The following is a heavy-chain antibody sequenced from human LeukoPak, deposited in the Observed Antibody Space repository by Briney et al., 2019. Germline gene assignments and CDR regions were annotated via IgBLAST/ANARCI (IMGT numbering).Heavy chain of an antibody. CDR2: INQDGSAE. CDR1: GFIFRDFY. D-gene: IGHD1-26*01. J-gene: IGHJ6*02. Sequence: GGSLRLSCEGSGFIFRDFYMTWFRQAPGTGRKGLATINQDGSAEYYVDSVKGRFTMSRDNAKNSVYLQMDSLRAEETAVYYCARSVGAGNNYFYYGMDVWGQGTTVTVSS. CDR3: ARSVGAGNNYFYYGMDV. V-gene: IGHV3-7*01.